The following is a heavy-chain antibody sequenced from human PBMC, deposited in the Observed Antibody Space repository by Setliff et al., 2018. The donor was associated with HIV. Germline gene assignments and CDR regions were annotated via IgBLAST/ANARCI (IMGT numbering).Heavy chain of an antibody. Sequence: SETLSLTCNVSIGSISSYYWNWIRQPAGTGLQWIGRISTSENTNYNPSLKNRLTMSLDTSKNQFSLKLSSVTAADTAVYYCARASLRCHLDYWGQGTLVTVSS. CDR1: IGSISSYY. CDR2: ISTSENT. V-gene: IGHV4-4*07. D-gene: IGHD4-17*01. J-gene: IGHJ4*02. CDR3: ARASLRCHLDY.